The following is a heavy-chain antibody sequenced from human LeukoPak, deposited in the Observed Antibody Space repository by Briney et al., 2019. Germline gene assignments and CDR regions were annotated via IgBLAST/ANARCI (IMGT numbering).Heavy chain of an antibody. CDR3: ARDGHSSGWFDAFDI. D-gene: IGHD6-19*01. Sequence: SETLSLTCTVSGGSISSYYWSWIRQPAGKGLEWIGRIYTSGSTNYNPSLKSRATISVDKSKNQFSLKLSSVTAADTAVYYCARDGHSSGWFDAFDIWGQGTMVTVSS. V-gene: IGHV4-4*07. J-gene: IGHJ3*02. CDR1: GGSISSYY. CDR2: IYTSGST.